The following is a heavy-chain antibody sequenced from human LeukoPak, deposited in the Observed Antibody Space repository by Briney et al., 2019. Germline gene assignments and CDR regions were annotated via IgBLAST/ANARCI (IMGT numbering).Heavy chain of an antibody. CDR3: ARETYCSGGTCFFGPDY. D-gene: IGHD2-15*01. CDR2: IYYTGST. CDR1: GGVIRTYY. J-gene: IGHJ4*02. V-gene: IGHV4-59*12. Sequence: SENLSLTCTVSGGVIRTYYWSWIRQPPGKGLEYIGYIYYTGSTTYNPSLESRVTMSVDTSKNQFSLQLTSVTAADTAVYHCARETYCSGGTCFFGPDYWGQGTPVTVSS.